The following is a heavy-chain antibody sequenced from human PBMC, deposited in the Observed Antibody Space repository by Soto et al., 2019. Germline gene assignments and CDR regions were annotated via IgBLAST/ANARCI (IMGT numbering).Heavy chain of an antibody. J-gene: IGHJ4*02. CDR1: GFNFSSYV. Sequence: QVQLVESGGGVVPPGRSLRLSCAASGFNFSSYVMHWVGQAPGKGLEWVAVIWYDGGNKYYADSVKGRFTISRDNSKNTLYLQMNSLRAEDTAVYYCARDGQWLPRDGLRSSYYFDYWGQGTLVTVSS. CDR3: ARDGQWLPRDGLRSSYYFDY. CDR2: IWYDGGNK. D-gene: IGHD6-19*01. V-gene: IGHV3-33*01.